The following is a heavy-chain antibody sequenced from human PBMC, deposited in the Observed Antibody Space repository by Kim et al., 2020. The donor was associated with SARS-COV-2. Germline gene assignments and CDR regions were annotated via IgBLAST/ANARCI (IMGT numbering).Heavy chain of an antibody. J-gene: IGHJ4*02. D-gene: IGHD6-19*01. V-gene: IGHV4-34*01. CDR1: GGSFSGYY. Sequence: SETLYLTCAASGGSFSGYYWTWIRQSPGKGLEWIGQINYSGYTDYNPSLKSRVTISLDTSTSQFSLRLRSVTAADTAVYYCARGGPVVLAGKPPSYFDSWGQGTLVTVSS. CDR2: INYSGYT. CDR3: ARGGPVVLAGKPPSYFDS.